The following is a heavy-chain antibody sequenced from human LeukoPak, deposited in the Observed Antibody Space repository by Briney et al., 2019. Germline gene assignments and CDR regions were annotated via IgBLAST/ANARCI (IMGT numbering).Heavy chain of an antibody. J-gene: IGHJ4*02. D-gene: IGHD2-21*02. Sequence: PGESLRLSCAASGFTFSNYWMTWVRQASGKGLEWMANIKEDGSDKYYVDSVKGRFTISRDNAKNSLYLQMNSLRAEDTAVYFCARDQWRLFDFWGQGTLVAVSS. CDR3: ARDQWRLFDF. CDR1: GFTFSNYW. CDR2: IKEDGSDK. V-gene: IGHV3-7*04.